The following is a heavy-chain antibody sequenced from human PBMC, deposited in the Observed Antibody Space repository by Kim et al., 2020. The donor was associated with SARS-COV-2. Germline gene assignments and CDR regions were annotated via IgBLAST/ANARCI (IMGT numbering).Heavy chain of an antibody. V-gene: IGHV3-7*01. CDR3: AREGGNQVEDC. CDR2: VKQDGREK. Sequence: GGSLRLSCAASGFTFSSYWMSWVRQAPGKGLEWVANVKQDGREKYYVDSVKGRFSISRDNPKSSLYLQMNSLRAEDTAVYYCAREGGNQVEDCWGQGTLVTVSS. D-gene: IGHD2-15*01. CDR1: GFTFSSYW. J-gene: IGHJ4*02.